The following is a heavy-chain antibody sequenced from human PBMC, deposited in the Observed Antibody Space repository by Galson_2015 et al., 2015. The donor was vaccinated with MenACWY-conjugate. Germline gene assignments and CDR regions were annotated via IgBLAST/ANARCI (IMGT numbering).Heavy chain of an antibody. CDR3: ARFPGISAPGYLDY. CDR2: ISNDGGTE. V-gene: IGHV3-30*04. J-gene: IGHJ4*02. D-gene: IGHD6-13*01. Sequence: SLRLSCAASGFTFSSYAMHWVRQAPGKGLEWVAVISNDGGTEYYPDSVKGRFTISRDNSKNTLYLQMNSLRAEDTAVYYCARFPGISAPGYLDYWGQGTPVTVSS. CDR1: GFTFSSYA.